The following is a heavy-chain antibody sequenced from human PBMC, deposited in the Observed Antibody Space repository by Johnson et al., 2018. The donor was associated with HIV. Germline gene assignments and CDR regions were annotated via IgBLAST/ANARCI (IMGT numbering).Heavy chain of an antibody. CDR2: ISYDGSNK. J-gene: IGHJ3*02. CDR1: GFTFSSYG. V-gene: IGHV3-30*18. Sequence: QVQLVESGGGVVQPGRSLRLSCAASGFTFSSYGMHWVRQAPGKGLEWVAVISYDGSNKYYADSVTGRFPISRDNSKNTLYLQMNSLRAEDTAVYYCAKDLRVFDWFNAYDAFDIWGQGTMVTVSS. CDR3: AKDLRVFDWFNAYDAFDI. D-gene: IGHD3-9*01.